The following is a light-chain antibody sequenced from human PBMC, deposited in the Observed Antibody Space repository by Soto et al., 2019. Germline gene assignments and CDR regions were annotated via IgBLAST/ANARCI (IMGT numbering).Light chain of an antibody. CDR3: QHYSAFSVT. Sequence: DIQMTQSPATLSASVEDRFTITCRARQSIGDLLAWYQQKPGEAPKVLIYKASYLESGVPSRFRGSGSGTEFTLTISSLQPEDLATYYCQHYSAFSVTFGQGTKVDIK. V-gene: IGKV1-5*03. J-gene: IGKJ1*01. CDR1: QSIGDL. CDR2: KAS.